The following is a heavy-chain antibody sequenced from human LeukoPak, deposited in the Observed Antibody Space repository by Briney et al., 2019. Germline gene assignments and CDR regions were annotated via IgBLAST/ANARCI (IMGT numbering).Heavy chain of an antibody. D-gene: IGHD3-22*01. CDR2: IYYSGIT. Sequence: PSETLSLTCTVSGDSIITSSYYWGWIRQPPGKGLEWLGSIYYSGITHYNPSLKRRVTIYVDTSRNQFSLHLYSVTAADTAVFYCARSDYYDYRQIDIWGQGTVVTVSS. J-gene: IGHJ4*02. V-gene: IGHV4-39*01. CDR1: GDSIITSSYY. CDR3: ARSDYYDYRQIDI.